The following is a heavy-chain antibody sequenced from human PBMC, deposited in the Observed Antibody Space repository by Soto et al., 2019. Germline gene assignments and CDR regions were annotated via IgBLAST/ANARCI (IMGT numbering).Heavy chain of an antibody. J-gene: IGHJ4*02. D-gene: IGHD6-13*01. CDR1: GFTFSSYA. V-gene: IGHV3-30-3*01. CDR3: ARDRGSRQQLGNFDY. Sequence: QVQLVESGGGVVHPGRSLRLSCAASGFTFSSYAMHWVRQAPGKGLEWVAVISYDGSNKYYADSVEGRFTISRDNSKNTLYLQMNSLRAEDTAVYYCARDRGSRQQLGNFDYCGQGTLVTVSS. CDR2: ISYDGSNK.